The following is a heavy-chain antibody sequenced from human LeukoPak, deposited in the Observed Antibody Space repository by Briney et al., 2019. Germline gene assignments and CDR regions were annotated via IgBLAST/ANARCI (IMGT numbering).Heavy chain of an antibody. CDR1: VASLAGYY. J-gene: IGHJ3*02. D-gene: IGHD6-13*01. Sequence: SETLSLTCTASVASLAGYYWSWIRQPAGKGLEWIGRIYISDNARYSPSLKSRVTMSIDTSKKQFSLILRSVTAADTAVYYCARDRDIAADGMEGGDAFDIWGPGTLVTVSP. CDR2: IYISDNA. V-gene: IGHV4-4*07. CDR3: ARDRDIAADGMEGGDAFDI.